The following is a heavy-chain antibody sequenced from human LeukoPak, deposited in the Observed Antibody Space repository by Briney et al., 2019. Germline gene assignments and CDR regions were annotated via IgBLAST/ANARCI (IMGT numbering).Heavy chain of an antibody. CDR3: ASTMYSSGSPYFDY. Sequence: SETLSLTCTVSGGSISSYYWSWIRQPPGKGLEWIGYIYYSGSTNYNPSLKSRVTISVDTSKNQFSLKLSSVTAADTAVYYCASTMYSSGSPYFDYWGQGTLVTVSS. CDR1: GGSISSYY. D-gene: IGHD6-19*01. V-gene: IGHV4-59*08. J-gene: IGHJ4*02. CDR2: IYYSGST.